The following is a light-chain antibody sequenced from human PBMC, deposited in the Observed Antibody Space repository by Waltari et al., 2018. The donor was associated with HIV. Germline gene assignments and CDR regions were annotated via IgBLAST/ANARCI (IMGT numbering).Light chain of an antibody. J-gene: IGLJ1*01. CDR2: EVS. CDR3: QAADSSGSYFV. Sequence: QSALTQPPSASGSPGQSVTISCTGSSSDIGGYRFVSWYQQHPCKAPKLMIYEVSKRPSGVPDRVSGSSSGTTVTLFIDGVQAEDEADYYCQAADSSGSYFVFGTGTKVTVL. V-gene: IGLV2-8*01. CDR1: SSDIGGYRF.